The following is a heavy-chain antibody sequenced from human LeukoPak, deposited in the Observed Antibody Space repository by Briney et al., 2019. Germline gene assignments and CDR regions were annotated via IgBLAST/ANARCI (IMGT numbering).Heavy chain of an antibody. D-gene: IGHD6-13*01. CDR1: GGSFSGYY. Sequence: TSETLSLTCAVYGGSFSGYYWSWIRQPPGKGLEWIGEINHSGSTNYNPSLKSRVTIPVDTSKNQFSLKLSSVTAADTAVYYCARVRAGYSSSWYTRGYFDYWGQGTLVTVSS. CDR2: INHSGST. CDR3: ARVRAGYSSSWYTRGYFDY. J-gene: IGHJ4*02. V-gene: IGHV4-34*01.